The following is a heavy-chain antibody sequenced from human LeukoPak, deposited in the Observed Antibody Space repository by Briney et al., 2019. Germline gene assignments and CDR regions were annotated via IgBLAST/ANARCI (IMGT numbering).Heavy chain of an antibody. V-gene: IGHV1-69*04. CDR2: IIPILGKA. D-gene: IGHD6-13*01. Sequence: ASVKVSCKASGGTLSSYGISWVRQAPGQGLEWMGRIIPILGKANYAQKFQGRVTITADTSTRTAYMDLSSLTSEDTAVYYCARVTGAEDGYNWFDPWGQGTLVTVSS. CDR3: ARVTGAEDGYNWFDP. CDR1: GGTLSSYG. J-gene: IGHJ5*02.